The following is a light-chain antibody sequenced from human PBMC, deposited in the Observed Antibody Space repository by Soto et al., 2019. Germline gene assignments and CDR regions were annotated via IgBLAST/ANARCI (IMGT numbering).Light chain of an antibody. CDR1: QSISIN. Sequence: EMVMTQSPATLSVSPGERAILSCRASQSISINLAWYQQKPGQAPRLLIYAASNRATGVPARFSGSWSGTEFTPTISSLQSEDFAVYYCQQYNNWITFGQGTRLE. CDR2: AAS. V-gene: IGKV3-15*01. CDR3: QQYNNWIT. J-gene: IGKJ5*01.